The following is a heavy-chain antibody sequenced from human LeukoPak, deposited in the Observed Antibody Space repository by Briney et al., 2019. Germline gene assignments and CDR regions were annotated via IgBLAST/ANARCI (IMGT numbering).Heavy chain of an antibody. D-gene: IGHD3-10*01. J-gene: IGHJ6*02. CDR3: ARDSGSYLYYYYYYYGMDV. CDR2: ISSSSSYI. Sequence: PGGSLRLSCAASGFTFSSYSMNWVRQAPGKGLEWVSSISSSSSYIYYADSVKGRFTISRDNAKNSLYLQMNSLRAEDTAVYYCARDSGSYLYYYYYYYGMDVWGQGTTVTVSS. V-gene: IGHV3-21*01. CDR1: GFTFSSYS.